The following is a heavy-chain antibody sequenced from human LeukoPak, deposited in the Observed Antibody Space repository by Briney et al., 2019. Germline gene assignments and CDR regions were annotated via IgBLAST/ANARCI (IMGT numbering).Heavy chain of an antibody. CDR3: ARDPVVGIVVVPAAIEGVGY. CDR2: IKQDGSEK. D-gene: IGHD2-2*01. CDR1: GFTFSSYW. Sequence: PGGSLRLSCAASGFTFSSYWMSWVRQAPGKGLEWVSNIKQDGSEKYYVDSVKGRFTISRDNAKNSLYLQMNSLRAEDTAVYYCARDPVVGIVVVPAAIEGVGYWGQGTLVTVSS. V-gene: IGHV3-7*03. J-gene: IGHJ4*02.